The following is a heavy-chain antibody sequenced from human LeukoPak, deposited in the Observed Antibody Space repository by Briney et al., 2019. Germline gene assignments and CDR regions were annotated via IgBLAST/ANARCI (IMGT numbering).Heavy chain of an antibody. Sequence: VQLVESGGGLVQPGRSLRLSCAASEFTFDDYAMHWVRQAPGKGLEWVSGISWNSNSIGYADSVKGRFTISRDNAKNSLYLQMNSLRAEDTALYYCAKDVYYGSGREGVIDYWGQGTLVTVSS. CDR2: ISWNSNSI. D-gene: IGHD3-10*01. V-gene: IGHV3-9*01. CDR1: EFTFDDYA. CDR3: AKDVYYGSGREGVIDY. J-gene: IGHJ4*02.